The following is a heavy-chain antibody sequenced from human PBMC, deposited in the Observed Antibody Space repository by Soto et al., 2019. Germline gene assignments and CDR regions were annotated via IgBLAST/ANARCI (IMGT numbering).Heavy chain of an antibody. CDR3: ARGPESRSTAYFDY. J-gene: IGHJ4*02. Sequence: QVQLVQSGGEVKKPGASVKVSCKASGYTFTDYGITWVRQAPGQGLEWMGWISAYTGNTNYAQKVQGRVTISTDSTTSRADLELRSLRSDDTAVYYCARGPESRSTAYFDYWGQGTLVTVSS. CDR2: ISAYTGNT. CDR1: GYTFTDYG. V-gene: IGHV1-18*01. D-gene: IGHD1-26*01.